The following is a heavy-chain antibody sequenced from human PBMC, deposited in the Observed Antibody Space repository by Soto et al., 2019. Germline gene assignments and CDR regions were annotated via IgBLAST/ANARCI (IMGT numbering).Heavy chain of an antibody. J-gene: IGHJ4*02. V-gene: IGHV3-30-3*01. D-gene: IGHD2-15*01. CDR1: GFTFSNYA. CDR3: AREYCSGNSCPNDY. Sequence: PGGSLRLSCAASGFTFSNYALHWVRQAPGKGLEWVTYISKDGSDDNYADSVKGRFTISRDNSRNTLYLQMNSVRPEDTAVYYCAREYCSGNSCPNDYWGQGTLVTVSS. CDR2: ISKDGSDD.